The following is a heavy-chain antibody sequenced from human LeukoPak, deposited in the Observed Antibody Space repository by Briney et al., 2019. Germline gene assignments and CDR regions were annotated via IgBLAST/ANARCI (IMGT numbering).Heavy chain of an antibody. CDR2: IYHSGST. CDR3: AVVAASDY. V-gene: IGHV4-38-2*02. Sequence: SETLSLTCTVSGYSISSGYYWGWIRQPPGKGLEWIGSIYHSGSTYYNPSLKSRVTISVDTSKNQFSLKLSSVTAADTAVYCCAVVAASDYWGQGTLVTVSS. J-gene: IGHJ4*02. D-gene: IGHD2-15*01. CDR1: GYSISSGYY.